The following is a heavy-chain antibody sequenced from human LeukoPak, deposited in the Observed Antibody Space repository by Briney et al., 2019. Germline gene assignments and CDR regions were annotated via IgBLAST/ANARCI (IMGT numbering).Heavy chain of an antibody. J-gene: IGHJ2*01. CDR3: AREGHSVVATTWYFDL. CDR1: GGSISSGDYY. V-gene: IGHV4-30-4*01. D-gene: IGHD2-15*01. Sequence: SETLSLTCTVSGGSISSGDYYWSWIRQPPGKGLEWIGYIYYSGSTYYNPSLKSRVTISVDTSKNQFSLKLSSVTAADTAMYYCAREGHSVVATTWYFDLWGRGTLVTVSS. CDR2: IYYSGST.